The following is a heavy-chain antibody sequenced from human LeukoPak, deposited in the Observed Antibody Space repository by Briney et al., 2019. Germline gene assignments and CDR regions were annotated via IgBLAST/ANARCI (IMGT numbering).Heavy chain of an antibody. V-gene: IGHV4-61*02. CDR1: GGSISSGSYY. CDR3: ARVDTAAGPDAFDI. D-gene: IGHD6-13*01. Sequence: SETLSLTCTVSGGSISSGSYYWSWIRQPAGKGLEWIGRIYTSGSTNHNPSLKSRVTISVDTSKNQFSLKLSSVTAADTAVYYCARVDTAAGPDAFDIWGQGTMVTVSS. CDR2: IYTSGST. J-gene: IGHJ3*02.